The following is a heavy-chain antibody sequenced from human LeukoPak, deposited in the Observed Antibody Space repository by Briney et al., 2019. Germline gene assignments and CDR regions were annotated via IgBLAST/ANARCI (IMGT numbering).Heavy chain of an antibody. D-gene: IGHD2-2*01. V-gene: IGHV3-48*03. J-gene: IGHJ6*02. Sequence: GGSLRLSCAASGFTFSSYEMNWVRQAPGKGLEWVSYISSSGSTIYYADSVKGRFTISRDNAKNSLYLQMSSLRAEDTAVYYCARDNCSSTSCYYYYYYGMDVWGQGTTVTVSS. CDR3: ARDNCSSTSCYYYYYYGMDV. CDR1: GFTFSSYE. CDR2: ISSSGSTI.